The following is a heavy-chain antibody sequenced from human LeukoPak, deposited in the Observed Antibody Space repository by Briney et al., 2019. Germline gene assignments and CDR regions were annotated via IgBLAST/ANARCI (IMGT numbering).Heavy chain of an antibody. CDR2: IYHSGST. J-gene: IGHJ5*02. D-gene: IGHD3-10*01. CDR1: GGSISSSNW. CDR3: ARDSGSGSYTNWFDP. Sequence: SGTLSLTCAVSGGSISSSNWWSWVRQPPGKGLEWIGEIYHSGSTNYNPSLKSRVTISVDKSKNQFSLKLSSETAADTAAYYCARDSGSGSYTNWFDPWGQGTLVTVSS. V-gene: IGHV4-4*02.